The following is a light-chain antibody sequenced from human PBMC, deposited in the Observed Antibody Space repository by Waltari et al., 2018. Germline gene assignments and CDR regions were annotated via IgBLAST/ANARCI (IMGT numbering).Light chain of an antibody. CDR1: SGPVTSSHY. CDR3: WLAYSGGVVV. J-gene: IGLJ2*01. CDR2: DSF. V-gene: IGLV7-46*01. Sequence: QAVVTQEPSLTVSPGGTVTLTCGSSSGPVTSSHYPYWLQQRPDQAPRTLIYDSFMKHSWTPARFSGSLLGGKAALTLSGAQAEDEADCYSWLAYSGGVVVYGGGTKLAVL.